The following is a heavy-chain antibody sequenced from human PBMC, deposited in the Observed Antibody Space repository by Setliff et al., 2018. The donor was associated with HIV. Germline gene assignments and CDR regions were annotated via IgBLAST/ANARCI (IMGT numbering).Heavy chain of an antibody. CDR3: LLPCTSGWHNWADP. J-gene: IGHJ5*02. CDR2: IRSKADKYAT. CDR1: GFTFSGAE. Sequence: GGSLRLSCAASGFTFSGAEIHWVRQAAGKGLEWVGRIRSKADKYATEYGASAKGRFIISRDDSKKTAYLQMNTLRAEDTAMYYCLLPCTSGWHNWADPWGQGTLVTVSS. D-gene: IGHD6-19*01. V-gene: IGHV3-73*01.